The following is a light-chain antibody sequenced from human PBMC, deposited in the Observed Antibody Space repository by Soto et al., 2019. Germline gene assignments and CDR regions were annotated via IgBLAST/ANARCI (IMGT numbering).Light chain of an antibody. CDR2: DVS. CDR1: SSDVGGYNY. V-gene: IGLV2-14*03. CDR3: SSYTSSSTYV. J-gene: IGLJ1*01. Sequence: QSVLTQPASVSGSPGQSIAISCTGTSSDVGGYNYVSWYQQHPGKAPKLMIYDVSNRPSGVSNRFSGSKSGNTASLTISGLQAEDEADYYCSSYTSSSTYVFRSGTKDTVL.